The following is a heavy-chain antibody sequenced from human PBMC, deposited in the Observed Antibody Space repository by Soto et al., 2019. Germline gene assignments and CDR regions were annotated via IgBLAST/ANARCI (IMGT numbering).Heavy chain of an antibody. D-gene: IGHD6-13*01. CDR3: AKDPRQQLVSYYFDY. V-gene: IGHV3-23*01. CDR1: GFTFSSYT. J-gene: IGHJ4*02. Sequence: GGSLRLSCAASGFTFSSYTMSWVRQAPGKGLEWVSSISGRGGSTYYTDSVKGRFTISRDNSKNTLYLQMNSLRAEDTAIYYCAKDPRQQLVSYYFDYWGQGTLVTVSS. CDR2: ISGRGGST.